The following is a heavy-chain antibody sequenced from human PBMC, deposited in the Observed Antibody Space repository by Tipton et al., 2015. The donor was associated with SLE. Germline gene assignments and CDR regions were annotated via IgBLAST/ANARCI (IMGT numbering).Heavy chain of an antibody. CDR3: TRGVLGGY. CDR2: IRSKAYGGTT. D-gene: IGHD2-8*01. Sequence: SLRLSCTVSGFTFGDYAMSWVRQAPGKGLEWVGFIRSKAYGGTTEYAASVKGRFTISRDDSKSIAYLQMNSLKTEDTAVYYCTRGVLGGYWGQGTLVTVSS. J-gene: IGHJ4*02. V-gene: IGHV3-49*04. CDR1: GFTFGDYA.